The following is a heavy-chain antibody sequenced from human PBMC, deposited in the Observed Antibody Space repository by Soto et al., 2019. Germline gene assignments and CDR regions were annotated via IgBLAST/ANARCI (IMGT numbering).Heavy chain of an antibody. J-gene: IGHJ6*02. CDR3: AANYDIYYGMDV. CDR2: INHSGST. D-gene: IGHD3-9*01. CDR1: GGSFSGYY. V-gene: IGHV4-34*01. Sequence: PSETLSLTCAVYGGSFSGYYWSWIRQPPGKGLEWIGEINHSGSTNYNPSLKSRVTISVDTSKNQFSLKLSSVTAADTAVYYCAANYDIYYGMDVWGQGTTVTV.